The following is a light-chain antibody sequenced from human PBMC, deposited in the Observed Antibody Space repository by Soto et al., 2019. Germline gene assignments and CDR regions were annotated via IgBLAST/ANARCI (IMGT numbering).Light chain of an antibody. CDR2: YDD. CDR3: AAWDDSLNGYV. CDR1: SSNIGNNA. Sequence: QSVLTQPPSVSEAPRQRVTISCSGSSSNIGNNAVNWYQQLPGKAPKLLIYYDDLLPSGVSDRFSGSKSGTSASLAISGLQSEDEADYNCAAWDDSLNGYVFVTGTKLTVL. J-gene: IGLJ1*01. V-gene: IGLV1-36*01.